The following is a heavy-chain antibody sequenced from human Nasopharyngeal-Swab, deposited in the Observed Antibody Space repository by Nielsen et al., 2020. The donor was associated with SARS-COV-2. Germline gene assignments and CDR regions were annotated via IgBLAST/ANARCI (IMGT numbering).Heavy chain of an antibody. V-gene: IGHV4-59*01. Sequence: SETLSLTCTVSGGSISSYYWSWIRQPPGKGLEWIGYIYYSGSTNYNPSLKSRVTISVDTSKNQFSLKLSSVTAADTAVYYCASGLLGYYYDSSGYYPLGYWGQGTLVTVSS. CDR1: GGSISSYY. J-gene: IGHJ4*02. CDR2: IYYSGST. CDR3: ASGLLGYYYDSSGYYPLGY. D-gene: IGHD3-22*01.